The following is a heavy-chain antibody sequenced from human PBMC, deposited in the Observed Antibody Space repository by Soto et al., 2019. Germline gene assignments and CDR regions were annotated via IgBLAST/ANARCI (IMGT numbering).Heavy chain of an antibody. Sequence: QVQLVESGGGVVQPGRSLRLSCAASGFTFSSYAMHWVRQAPGKGLEWVAVISYDGSNKNYADSVKGRFTISRDNSNNTLYLQMNSLRAEDTAVYYCARDRLRYNWNDFPYYYYGMDVWGQGTTVTVSS. J-gene: IGHJ6*02. CDR2: ISYDGSNK. CDR1: GFTFSSYA. CDR3: ARDRLRYNWNDFPYYYYGMDV. V-gene: IGHV3-30-3*01. D-gene: IGHD1-1*01.